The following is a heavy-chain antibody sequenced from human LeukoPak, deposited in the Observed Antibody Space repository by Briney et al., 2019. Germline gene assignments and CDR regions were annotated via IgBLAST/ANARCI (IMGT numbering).Heavy chain of an antibody. CDR3: ARGGSPGGKFDY. D-gene: IGHD2-15*01. CDR2: IIPILGIA. Sequence: SVNVSCTASGYTFSGYYMHWVRPAPGQGLGWMGRIIPILGIANYAQKFQGRVTITADKSTSTAYMELSSLRSEDTAVYYCARGGSPGGKFDYWGQGTLVTVSS. CDR1: GYTFSGYY. J-gene: IGHJ4*02. V-gene: IGHV1-69*04.